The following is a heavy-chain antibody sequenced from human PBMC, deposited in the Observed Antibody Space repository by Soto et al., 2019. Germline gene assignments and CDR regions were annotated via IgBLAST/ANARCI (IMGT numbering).Heavy chain of an antibody. CDR1: GFIFGVYA. Sequence: EVQLLQSGGGLVQPGGSLRLSCEASGFIFGVYAMAWFRQAPWKGLEWVSGISDTVDSTYYADSVKGRFTISRDKSNNTLYLQMDSLRVDDTAVYYCAKAQGLLDGDYFDAWGRGSQGTVSS. D-gene: IGHD1-26*01. CDR3: AKAQGLLDGDYFDA. V-gene: IGHV3-23*01. J-gene: IGHJ4*02. CDR2: ISDTVDST.